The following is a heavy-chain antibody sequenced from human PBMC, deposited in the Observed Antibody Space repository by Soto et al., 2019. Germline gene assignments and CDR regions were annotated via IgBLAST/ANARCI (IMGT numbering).Heavy chain of an antibody. CDR3: GKAYDSSPYDAFDI. Sequence: EVQLVESGGGLVQPGRSLRLSCAASGFTFDDYAMHWVRQAPGKGLEWVSGISWNSGSIGYADSVKGRFTISRDNAKNSLYLQMNSLRAEDTALYYCGKAYDSSPYDAFDIWGQGTMVTVSS. CDR2: ISWNSGSI. V-gene: IGHV3-9*01. J-gene: IGHJ3*02. D-gene: IGHD3-22*01. CDR1: GFTFDDYA.